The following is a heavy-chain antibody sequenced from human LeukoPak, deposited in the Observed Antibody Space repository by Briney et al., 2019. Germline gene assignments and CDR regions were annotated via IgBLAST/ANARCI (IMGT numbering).Heavy chain of an antibody. J-gene: IGHJ5*02. CDR1: GNSFTTYW. CDR3: ARELREDSGNSFYDQ. CDR2: IYPADSDT. Sequence: GESLKISCKGSGNSFTTYWIGWVRQMPGKGLEWMGIIYPADSDTRYSPSFQGQVTISADKSISTAYLQWSSLKASDTAMYYCARELREDSGNSFYDQWGQGTLVTVSS. D-gene: IGHD2/OR15-2a*01. V-gene: IGHV5-51*01.